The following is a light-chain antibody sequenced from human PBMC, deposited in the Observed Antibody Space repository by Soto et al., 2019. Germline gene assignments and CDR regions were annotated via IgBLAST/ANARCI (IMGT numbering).Light chain of an antibody. CDR3: QQLNSYPQT. V-gene: IGKV1-9*01. CDR1: QGIRSY. CDR2: AAY. Sequence: DIQLTQSPSFLSASVGDRVTTTCRASQGIRSYLAWYQQKPGKAPKLLIYAAYILQNGVPSRFSGSGSGTDFTLTISSLQPEDFGTYYCQQLNSYPQTFGQGTKVDIK. J-gene: IGKJ1*01.